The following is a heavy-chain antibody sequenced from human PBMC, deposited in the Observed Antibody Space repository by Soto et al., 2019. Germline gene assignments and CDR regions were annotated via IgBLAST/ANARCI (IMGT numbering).Heavy chain of an antibody. CDR2: FDPEEGET. J-gene: IGHJ6*02. CDR1: GYTLTDLC. CDR3: ATVPRAYYYGLDV. V-gene: IGHV1-24*01. Sequence: ASVKVSCKVYGYTLTDLCMHCVRQSPGKGLEWMGGFDPEEGETNYAQKFQGRVTMTEDTSRDTAYMELSSLRSDDTAVYYCATVPRAYYYGLDVWGQGTTVTVSS.